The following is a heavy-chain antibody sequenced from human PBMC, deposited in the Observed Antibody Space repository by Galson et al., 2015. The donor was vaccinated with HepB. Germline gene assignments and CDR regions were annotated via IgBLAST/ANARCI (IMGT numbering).Heavy chain of an antibody. Sequence: LRLSCAAAGFNFNSFSMNWVRQAPGKGLEWVSYISSSGSILFYADSVKGRFTISTDKAKKSLFLQMSSLRAEDTAVYYCARDRRRALRYFDWSSGAFDLWGQGTLVTVSS. J-gene: IGHJ4*02. CDR3: ARDRRRALRYFDWSSGAFDL. CDR2: ISSSGSIL. CDR1: GFNFNSFS. D-gene: IGHD3-9*01. V-gene: IGHV3-48*01.